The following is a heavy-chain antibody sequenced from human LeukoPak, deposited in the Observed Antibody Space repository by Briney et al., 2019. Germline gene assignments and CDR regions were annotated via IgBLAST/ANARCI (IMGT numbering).Heavy chain of an antibody. CDR1: GGTFSSYA. D-gene: IGHD3-22*01. V-gene: IGHV1-69*05. Sequence: GASVKVSCKASGGTFSSYAISWVRQAPGQGLEWMGRIIPIFGTANYAQKFQGRVTITTDESTSTAYMELSSLRSEDTAVYYCAGEQYYNDSSGYPKYFDYWGQGTLVTVSS. CDR2: IIPIFGTA. CDR3: AGEQYYNDSSGYPKYFDY. J-gene: IGHJ4*02.